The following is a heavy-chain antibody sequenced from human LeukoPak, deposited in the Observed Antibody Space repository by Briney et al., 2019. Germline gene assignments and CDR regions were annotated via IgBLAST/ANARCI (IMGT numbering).Heavy chain of an antibody. V-gene: IGHV3-21*01. J-gene: IGHJ6*02. CDR2: ISSSSSYI. CDR3: ARVARDIVVVVAAKYYYYGMDV. CDR1: GFTFSSYS. Sequence: GGSLRLSCAASGFTFSSYSMNWVRQAPGKGLEWVSSISSSSSYIYYADSVKGRFTISRDNAKNSLYLQINSLRAEDTAVYYCARVARDIVVVVAAKYYYYGMDVWGQGTTVTVSS. D-gene: IGHD2-15*01.